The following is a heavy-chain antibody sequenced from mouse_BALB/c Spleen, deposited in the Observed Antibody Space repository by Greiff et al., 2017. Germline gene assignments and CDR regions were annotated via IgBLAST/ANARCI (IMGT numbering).Heavy chain of an antibody. CDR1: GFNIKDYY. V-gene: IGHV14-4*02. J-gene: IGHJ2*01. CDR3: TGNGNYDYFDY. D-gene: IGHD2-1*01. CDR2: IDPENGDT. Sequence: VQLQQSGAELVRSGASVKLSCTASGFNIKDYYMHWVKQRPEQGLEWIGWIDPENGDTEYAPKFQGKATMTADTSSNTAYLQLSSLTSEDTAVYYCTGNGNYDYFDYWGQGTTLTVSS.